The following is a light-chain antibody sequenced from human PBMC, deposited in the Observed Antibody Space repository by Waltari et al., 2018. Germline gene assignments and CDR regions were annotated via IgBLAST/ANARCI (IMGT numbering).Light chain of an antibody. CDR1: SVLVTGEGNTG. Sequence: SVLVTGEGNTGLDWYRQKPGQSPQVLISTLSHRASGVPDRFSGSGSDTDFTLKISRVEAEDVGVYYCMQRIELPWTFGQGTKLEIK. J-gene: IGKJ2*02. CDR3: MQRIELPWT. CDR2: TLS. V-gene: IGKV2-40*01.